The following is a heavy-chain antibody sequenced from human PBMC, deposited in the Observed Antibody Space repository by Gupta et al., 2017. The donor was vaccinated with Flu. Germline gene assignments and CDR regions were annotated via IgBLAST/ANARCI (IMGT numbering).Heavy chain of an antibody. J-gene: IGHJ5*02. CDR1: GFTFINAW. CDR2: IKSKSDEGTT. Sequence: EMQLVESGGGLVKPGGSLRLSCAASGFTFINAWMIWVRQAPGKGLEWVDRIKSKSDEGTTNYAAPVKGRFVISRDDSKNTLYLQMDSLKIEDTAVYYCTADGDNDDNYFDPWGQGTLVTVSS. D-gene: IGHD4-17*01. CDR3: TADGDNDDNYFDP. V-gene: IGHV3-15*01.